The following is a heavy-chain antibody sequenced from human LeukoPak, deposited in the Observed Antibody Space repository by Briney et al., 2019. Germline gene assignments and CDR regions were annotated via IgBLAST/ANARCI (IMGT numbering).Heavy chain of an antibody. Sequence: GRSLRLSCAASGFTFSNYGMTWGRQAPGKGLEWVAVISYDGSNRHYADSVKGRFNISRDNSENTLYLQMNSLRPEDTAVYYCAKVRLAYYGSGRRYGMDVWGQGTTVTVSS. CDR3: AKVRLAYYGSGRRYGMDV. CDR2: ISYDGSNR. D-gene: IGHD3-10*01. V-gene: IGHV3-30*18. CDR1: GFTFSNYG. J-gene: IGHJ6*02.